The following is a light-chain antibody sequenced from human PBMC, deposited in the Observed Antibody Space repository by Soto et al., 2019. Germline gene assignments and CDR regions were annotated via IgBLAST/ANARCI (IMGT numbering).Light chain of an antibody. CDR1: PSVSSN. CDR3: QQYGNSPQT. CDR2: GAS. Sequence: TQSPATLSVSPGARASLSCRASPSVSSNLAWYHKKPGQAPRIIIYGASSRATGIPNRFSGSGSGTDFNLTISRLETEDCAVYECQQYGNSPQTFGQGTKVDIK. J-gene: IGKJ1*01. V-gene: IGKV3-20*01.